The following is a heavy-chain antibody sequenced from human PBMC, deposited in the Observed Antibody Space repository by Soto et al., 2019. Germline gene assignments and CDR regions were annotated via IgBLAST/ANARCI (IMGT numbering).Heavy chain of an antibody. CDR1: EFTFNTYA. D-gene: IGHD3-10*01. CDR3: AKQRAGYGSGSDTYYFDF. Sequence: EVQLLESGGGLVQPGGSLRLSCSTSEFTFNTYAMNWVRQAPGKGLEWVSALSGSGGTTYYADSVRGRFTISRDNSKNTLFLQMNSLRAEDTALYYCAKQRAGYGSGSDTYYFDFWGQGTLVTVSS. J-gene: IGHJ4*02. V-gene: IGHV3-23*01. CDR2: LSGSGGTT.